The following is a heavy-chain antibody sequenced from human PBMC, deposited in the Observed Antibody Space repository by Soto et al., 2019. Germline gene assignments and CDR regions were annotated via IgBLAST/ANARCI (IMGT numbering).Heavy chain of an antibody. J-gene: IGHJ4*02. Sequence: GGSLRLSCAASGFTFDDYAMHWVRQAPGKGLEWVSGISWNSGSIGYADSVKGRFTISRDNAKNSLYLQMNSLRAEDTALYYCAKDMGSIPRGERDYWGQGTLVTVSS. CDR2: ISWNSGSI. CDR3: AKDMGSIPRGERDY. CDR1: GFTFDDYA. D-gene: IGHD1-1*01. V-gene: IGHV3-9*01.